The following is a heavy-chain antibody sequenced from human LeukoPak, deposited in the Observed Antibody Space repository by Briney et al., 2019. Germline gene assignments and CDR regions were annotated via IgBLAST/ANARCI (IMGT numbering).Heavy chain of an antibody. CDR3: ARAEKIAVAGMGYYFDY. V-gene: IGHV3-30*03. J-gene: IGHJ4*02. CDR1: GFTFSRFG. CDR2: ISYDGSNK. D-gene: IGHD6-19*01. Sequence: GGSLRLSCEASGFTFSRFGMHWVRQAPGKGLEWVAIISYDGSNKYYADSVKGRFTISRDNSKNTLYLQMNSLRAEDTAVYYCARAEKIAVAGMGYYFDYWGQGTLVTVSS.